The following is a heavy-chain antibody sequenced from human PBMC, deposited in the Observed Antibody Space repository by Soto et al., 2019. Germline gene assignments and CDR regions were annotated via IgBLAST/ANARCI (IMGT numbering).Heavy chain of an antibody. CDR3: ARDQGNNWDLDY. V-gene: IGHV3-23*01. Sequence: GGSLRLCCAASGFTFSNYAVTWVRQAPGKGLEWVSTISGSGGSTYYADSVKGRFTISRDNSKNTLYLQMNSLRVEDTAVYYCARDQGNNWDLDYWGQGTQVTVSS. J-gene: IGHJ4*02. CDR1: GFTFSNYA. CDR2: ISGSGGST. D-gene: IGHD1-20*01.